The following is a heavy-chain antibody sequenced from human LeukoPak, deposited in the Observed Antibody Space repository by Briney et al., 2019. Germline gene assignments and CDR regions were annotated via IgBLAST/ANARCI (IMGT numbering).Heavy chain of an antibody. CDR3: AGRGYSYGWYFDY. J-gene: IGHJ4*02. Sequence: PSETLSLTCSVSGGSFSSGGHYWSWIRQHPGKGLDWIGYMYNSGNTYYNPSLKSRVTISVDKSKNQFSLKLSSVTAADTAVYYCAGRGYSYGWYFDYWGQGTLVTVSS. CDR2: MYNSGNT. CDR1: GGSFSSGGHY. D-gene: IGHD5-18*01. V-gene: IGHV4-31*09.